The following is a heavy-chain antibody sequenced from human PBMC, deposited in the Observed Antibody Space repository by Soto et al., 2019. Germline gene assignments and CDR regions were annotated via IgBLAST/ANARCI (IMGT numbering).Heavy chain of an antibody. D-gene: IGHD5-18*01. CDR1: GFTFSSYS. V-gene: IGHV3-48*02. CDR3: ARDPHVDTAMVTYYYYYGMDV. CDR2: ISSSSSTI. Sequence: GGSLRLSCAASGFTFSSYSMNWVRQAPGKGLEWVSYISSSSSTIYYADSVKGRFTISRDNAKNSLYLQMNSLRDEDTAVYYCARDPHVDTAMVTYYYYYGMDVWGQGTTVTVSS. J-gene: IGHJ6*02.